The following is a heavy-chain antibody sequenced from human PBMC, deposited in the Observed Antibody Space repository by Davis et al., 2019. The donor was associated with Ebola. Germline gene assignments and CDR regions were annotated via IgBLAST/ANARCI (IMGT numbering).Heavy chain of an antibody. J-gene: IGHJ5*02. D-gene: IGHD3-16*02. CDR1: GFTFSSYS. CDR2: ISSSSSTI. CDR3: AKDPGRIWGSYRYNWFDP. Sequence: PGGSLRLSCAASGFTFSSYSMNWVRQAPGKGLEWVSYISSSSSTIYYADSVKGRFTISRDNAKNSLYLQMNSLRDEDTAVYYCAKDPGRIWGSYRYNWFDPWGQGTLVTVSS. V-gene: IGHV3-48*02.